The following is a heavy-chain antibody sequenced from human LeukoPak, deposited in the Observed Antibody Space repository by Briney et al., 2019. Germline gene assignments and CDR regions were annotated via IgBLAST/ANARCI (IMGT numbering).Heavy chain of an antibody. J-gene: IGHJ6*03. V-gene: IGHV1-69*05. CDR2: VIPIFGTA. CDR3: ARSAAARDFGRYYYYYMDV. CDR1: GGTFSSYA. Sequence: SVKVSCKASGGTFSSYAISWVRQAPGQGLEWMGGVIPIFGTANYAQKFQGRVTITTDESTSTAYMELSSLRSEDTAVYYCARSAAARDFGRYYYYYMDVWGKGTTVTVSS. D-gene: IGHD6-13*01.